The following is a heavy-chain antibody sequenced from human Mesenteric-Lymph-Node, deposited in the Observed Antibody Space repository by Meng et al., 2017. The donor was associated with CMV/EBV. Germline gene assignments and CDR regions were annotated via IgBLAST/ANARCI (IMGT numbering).Heavy chain of an antibody. CDR2: ISSSSYYI. J-gene: IGHJ3*02. Sequence: GESLKISCAASRFTFSVYYMSWVRRAPGKGLEWVSSISSSSYYIYYADSVKGRFTISRDNTKNSLYLQMNCLPAEDTAVYYCARLQDYGKSAFDIWGRGTVVTVSS. V-gene: IGHV3-21*04. CDR3: ARLQDYGKSAFDI. D-gene: IGHD4-17*01. CDR1: RFTFSVYY.